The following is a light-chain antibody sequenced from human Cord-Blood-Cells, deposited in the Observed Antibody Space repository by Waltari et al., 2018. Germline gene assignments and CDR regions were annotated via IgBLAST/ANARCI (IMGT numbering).Light chain of an antibody. Sequence: DIVMTQSPDALAVSLGERATINCKSSQSVLYRSNNKNYLAWYQQKPGQPPKLLIYWASTRESGVPERFSGSGSGTDFTLTISSLQAEDVAVYYCQQYYSTPPVTFGQGTRLEIK. CDR3: QQYYSTPPVT. J-gene: IGKJ5*01. V-gene: IGKV4-1*01. CDR2: WAS. CDR1: QSVLYRSNNKNY.